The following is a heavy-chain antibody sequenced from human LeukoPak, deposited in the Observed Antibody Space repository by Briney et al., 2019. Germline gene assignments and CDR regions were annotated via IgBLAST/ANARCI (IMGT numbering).Heavy chain of an antibody. CDR2: ISAYNGNT. D-gene: IGHD4-11*01. Sequence: ASVKVSCKASGYTFTSYGISWVRQAPGQGLEWMGWISAYNGNTNYAQKFQGRVTMTRDTSISTAYMELSRLRSDDTAVYYCARAEPYSNYDYWGQGTLVTVSS. J-gene: IGHJ4*02. V-gene: IGHV1-18*01. CDR3: ARAEPYSNYDY. CDR1: GYTFTSYG.